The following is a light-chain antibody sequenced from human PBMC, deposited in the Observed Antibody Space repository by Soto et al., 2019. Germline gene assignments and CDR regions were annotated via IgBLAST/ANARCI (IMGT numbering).Light chain of an antibody. CDR2: AAS. Sequence: DIQMTQSPSSLSASVGDRVSITCRASQSISSYLNWYQQKPGKAPKLLMYAASSLQSGVPSRFSGSGSGTDFTLTISSLQPEDFATYFCQQSYITPPTFGQGTKLEIK. CDR1: QSISSY. J-gene: IGKJ2*01. CDR3: QQSYITPPT. V-gene: IGKV1-39*01.